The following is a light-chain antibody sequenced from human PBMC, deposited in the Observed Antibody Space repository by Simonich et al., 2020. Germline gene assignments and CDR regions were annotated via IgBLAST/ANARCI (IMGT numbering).Light chain of an antibody. CDR2: ENS. CDR3: YSTDSSGNHRV. Sequence: SYDLTQPPSVSLSPGQTARITCSGDALPKQYASWYQQKSGLAPVLVIYENSKRPSGIPERFAGSSSGTMATLTISGAQGEDEADYYCYSTDSSGNHRVFGGGTKLTVL. V-gene: IGLV3-10*01. CDR1: ALPKQY. J-gene: IGLJ2*01.